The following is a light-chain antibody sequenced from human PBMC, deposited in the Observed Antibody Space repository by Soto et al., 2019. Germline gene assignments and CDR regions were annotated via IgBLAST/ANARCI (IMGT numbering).Light chain of an antibody. CDR1: QSIGSY. CDR2: DSS. J-gene: IGKJ1*01. Sequence: ERVLTESPATLSLSPGERYTLSCRANQSIGSYLAWYQQKPGQAPWLLIYDSSNRATGIPARFSGSGSGTDFTLTISSLEPEDFAVYYCQQRSNWPPWTVGQGTKVDIK. V-gene: IGKV3-11*01. CDR3: QQRSNWPPWT.